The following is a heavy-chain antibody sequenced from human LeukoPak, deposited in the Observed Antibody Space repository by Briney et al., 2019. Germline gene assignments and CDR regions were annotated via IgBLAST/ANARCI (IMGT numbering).Heavy chain of an antibody. V-gene: IGHV3-74*01. D-gene: IGHD1-26*01. Sequence: GGSLRLSCATSGFTSTTYWISWVRQAPGKGLVWVSRINSDGSSTSYADSVKGRFTISRDNAKNTLYLQMSSLRAEDTAVYYCARVRIVGFTGYRDAFDIWGQGTMVTVSS. CDR1: GFTSTTYW. CDR3: ARVRIVGFTGYRDAFDI. CDR2: INSDGSST. J-gene: IGHJ3*02.